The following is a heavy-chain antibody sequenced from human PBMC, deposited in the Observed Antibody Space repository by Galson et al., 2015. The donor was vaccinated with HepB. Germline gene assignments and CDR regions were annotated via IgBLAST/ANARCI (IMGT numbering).Heavy chain of an antibody. CDR1: GFTFGDYA. J-gene: IGHJ6*03. CDR3: AKSPGYCSSFDCPSDFYYYMDV. V-gene: IGHV3-23*01. Sequence: SLRLSCATSGFTFGDYAMSWVRQAPGEGLEWVSATSGRGISKYYADSVRGRFTISRDNSKKTLYLQMDSLRAEDTAVYYCAKSPGYCSSFDCPSDFYYYMDVWGKGTTVTVSS. D-gene: IGHD2-2*01. CDR2: TSGRGISK.